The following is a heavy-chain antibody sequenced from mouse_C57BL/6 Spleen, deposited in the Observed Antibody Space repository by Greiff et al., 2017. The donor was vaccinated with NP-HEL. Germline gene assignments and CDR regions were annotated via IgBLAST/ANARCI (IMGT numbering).Heavy chain of an antibody. CDR3: ARSGGNWYFDV. CDR1: GYTFTSYW. CDR2: IDPSDSYT. Sequence: VQLQQSGAELVMPGASVKLSCKASGYTFTSYWMYWVKQRPGQGLEWIGEIDPSDSYTNYNQKFKGKSTLTVDKSSSTAYMQLSSLTSEDSAVYYCARSGGNWYFDVWGTGTTVTVSS. J-gene: IGHJ1*03. D-gene: IGHD3-2*02. V-gene: IGHV1-69*01.